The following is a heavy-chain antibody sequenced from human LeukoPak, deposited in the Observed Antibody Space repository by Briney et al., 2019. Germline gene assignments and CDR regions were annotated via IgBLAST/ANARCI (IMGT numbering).Heavy chain of an antibody. J-gene: IGHJ4*02. V-gene: IGHV3-23*01. CDR1: GFIFNSYA. Sequence: PGGSLRLSCAASGFIFNSYAMSWVRQAPGKGLEWVSDISGSGGTTYYADSVKGRFTISRDNSKNTLYLQMNSLRAEDTAIYYCATRKPDYCFDYWGQGTLVTVSS. CDR2: ISGSGGTT. CDR3: ATRKPDYCFDY. D-gene: IGHD1-14*01.